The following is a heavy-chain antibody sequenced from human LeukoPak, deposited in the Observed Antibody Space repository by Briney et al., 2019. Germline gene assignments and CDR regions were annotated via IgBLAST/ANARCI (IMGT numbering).Heavy chain of an antibody. CDR2: IYYSGST. CDR1: GGSISSYY. D-gene: IGHD6-13*01. J-gene: IGHJ4*02. CDR3: ARHAAGTWYFDY. Sequence: SETLSLTCTVSGGSISSYYWSWIRQPTGKGLEWIGCIYYSGSTNYNPSLKSRVTISLDTSKNQFSLKLSSVTAADTAVYYCARHAAGTWYFDYWGQGTLVTVSS. V-gene: IGHV4-59*01.